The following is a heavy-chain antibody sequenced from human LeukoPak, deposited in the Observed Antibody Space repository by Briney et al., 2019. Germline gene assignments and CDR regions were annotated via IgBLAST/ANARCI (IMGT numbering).Heavy chain of an antibody. CDR1: GYSFNDYY. CDR2: INPNRGGT. CDR3: ARDTCDGVTCYNWFDP. D-gene: IGHD4-17*01. J-gene: IGHJ5*02. V-gene: IGHV1-2*02. Sequence: ASVRVSCKASGYSFNDYYIHWARQAPGQGLEWMGWINPNRGGTSYAQKFQGRVTMTRDTSITTAYMELSSLRSDDTAMYYCARDTCDGVTCYNWFDPWGQGTLVTVSS.